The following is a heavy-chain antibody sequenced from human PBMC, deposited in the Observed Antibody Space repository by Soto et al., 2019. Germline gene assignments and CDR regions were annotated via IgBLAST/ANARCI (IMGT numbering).Heavy chain of an antibody. CDR3: AREGSVSSYYDFWSGPGGFDY. J-gene: IGHJ4*02. Sequence: SETLSLTCTVSGGSISSYYRSWIRQPPGKGLEWIGYIYYSGSTNYNPSLKSRVTISVDTSKNQFSLKLSSVTAADTAVCYCAREGSVSSYYDFWSGPGGFDYWGQGTLVTVSS. D-gene: IGHD3-3*01. CDR1: GGSISSYY. V-gene: IGHV4-59*01. CDR2: IYYSGST.